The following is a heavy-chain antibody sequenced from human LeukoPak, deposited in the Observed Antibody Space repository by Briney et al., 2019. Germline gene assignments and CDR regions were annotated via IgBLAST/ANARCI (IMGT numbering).Heavy chain of an antibody. V-gene: IGHV3-23*01. D-gene: IGHD5-24*01. CDR2: ISASGGST. Sequence: GGSLRPSCAASGFTFSSYAMSWVRQAPGKGLEWVSAISASGGSTYYADSVKGRFTISRDNAKNSLYLQMNSLRAEDTAVYYCARDPHEGYNDYWGQGTLVTVSS. CDR3: ARDPHEGYNDY. CDR1: GFTFSSYA. J-gene: IGHJ4*02.